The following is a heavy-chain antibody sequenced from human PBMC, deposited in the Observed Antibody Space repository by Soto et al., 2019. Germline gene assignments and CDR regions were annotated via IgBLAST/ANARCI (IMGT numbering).Heavy chain of an antibody. D-gene: IGHD1-1*01. J-gene: IGHJ5*02. CDR1: GSTVSSHY. Sequence: GGLLGPCSAPGSTVSSHYMSWVRQAPGKGLEWVSSIHPGGDTFYADSVKGRFSFSRDNSKNTVYLQMNSLRVEDKAVYYCARGTDDAKIRFDPWGQGTLVTVYS. CDR2: IHPGGDT. V-gene: IGHV3-53*01. CDR3: ARGTDDAKIRFDP.